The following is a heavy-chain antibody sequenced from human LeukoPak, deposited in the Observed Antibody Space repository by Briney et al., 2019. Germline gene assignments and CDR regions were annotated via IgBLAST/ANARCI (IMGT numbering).Heavy chain of an antibody. D-gene: IGHD2-21*01. V-gene: IGHV3-23*01. Sequence: GGSLRLSCAASGFSFNSAAMTWDRQAPGKGLEWVSLVSSSGANTYYADSVKGRFTISRDNSKNTVYLQMNSLRAEDTAIYYCAKDIQGSYWGQGTLVTVYS. J-gene: IGHJ4*02. CDR3: AKDIQGSY. CDR1: GFSFNSAA. CDR2: VSSSGANT.